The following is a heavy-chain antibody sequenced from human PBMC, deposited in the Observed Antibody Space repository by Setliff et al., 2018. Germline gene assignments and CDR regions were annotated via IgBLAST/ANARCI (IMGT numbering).Heavy chain of an antibody. D-gene: IGHD2-21*01. Sequence: PGESLKISCTTSGYSFTSYWIGWVRQMPGKGLEWMGIIYPGNADTRYSPSFQGQVTISTDTSINTAFLQWNNLKASDTAVYYCARRGERFFNWFDPWGQGTLVTVSS. J-gene: IGHJ5*02. CDR2: IYPGNADT. CDR3: ARRGERFFNWFDP. V-gene: IGHV5-51*01. CDR1: GYSFTSYW.